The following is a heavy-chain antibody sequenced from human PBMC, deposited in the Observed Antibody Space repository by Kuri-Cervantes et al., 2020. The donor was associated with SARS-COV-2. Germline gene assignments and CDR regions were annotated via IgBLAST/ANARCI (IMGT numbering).Heavy chain of an antibody. CDR1: GFTFSNAW. CDR2: IKSKTDGGTT. V-gene: IGHV3-15*01. D-gene: IGHD3-9*01. CDR3: TTPDYDILTGYYPYYYYYGMDV. Sequence: GESLKISCAASGFTFSNAWMSWVRQAPGKGLERVGRIKSKTDGGTTDYAAPVKGRFTISRDDSKNTLYLQMNSLKTEDTAVYYCTTPDYDILTGYYPYYYYYGMDVWGQGTTVTVSS. J-gene: IGHJ6*02.